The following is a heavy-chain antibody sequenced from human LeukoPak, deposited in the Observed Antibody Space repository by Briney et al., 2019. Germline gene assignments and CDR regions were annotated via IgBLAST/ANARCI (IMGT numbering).Heavy chain of an antibody. J-gene: IGHJ3*02. CDR2: TNRDGSEK. Sequence: GGSLRLSCAASEFTFTNFWMSWVRQAPGKGLEWVANTNRDGSEKYYVDTVKGRVTISRDNAMNFLYLQLNSLRVDDTAVYYCARDSASCRGCAFDIWGQGTVVTVSS. D-gene: IGHD2-2*01. V-gene: IGHV3-7*01. CDR1: EFTFTNFW. CDR3: ARDSASCRGCAFDI.